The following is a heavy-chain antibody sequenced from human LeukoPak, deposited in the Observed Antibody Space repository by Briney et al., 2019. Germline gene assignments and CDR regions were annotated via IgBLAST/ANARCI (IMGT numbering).Heavy chain of an antibody. V-gene: IGHV3-21*01. CDR1: GFPFSSYN. J-gene: IGHJ4*02. Sequence: KTGGSLRLSCAASGFPFSSYNLNWVRQAPGKGLEWVSSISSGSYIYYADLVKGRFTISRDNAKNSVYLQMNSLRAEDTAVYYCARGYCSGGSCYSGSYYWGQGTLVTVSS. D-gene: IGHD2-15*01. CDR2: ISSGSYI. CDR3: ARGYCSGGSCYSGSYY.